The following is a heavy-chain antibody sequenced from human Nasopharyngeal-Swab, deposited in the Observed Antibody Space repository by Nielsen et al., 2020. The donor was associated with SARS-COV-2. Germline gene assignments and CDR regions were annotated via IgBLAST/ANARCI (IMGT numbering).Heavy chain of an antibody. V-gene: IGHV4-34*01. CDR3: ARVTPRRNGATFSIDY. D-gene: IGHD1-26*01. J-gene: IGHJ4*02. CDR2: INHSGST. CDR1: GGSFSGYY. Sequence: GSLRLSCAVYGGSFSGYYWSWIRQPPGKGLEWIGEINHSGSTNYSPSLKSRVTISVDTSKNQFSLKLSSVTAADTAVYYCARVTPRRNGATFSIDYWGQGTLVTVSS.